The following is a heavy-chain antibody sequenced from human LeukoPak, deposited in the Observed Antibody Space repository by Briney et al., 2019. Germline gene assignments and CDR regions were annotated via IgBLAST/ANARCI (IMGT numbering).Heavy chain of an antibody. CDR2: IIPIFGIA. D-gene: IGHD3-22*01. J-gene: IGHJ4*01. Sequence: ASVKVSCKASGGTSSSCAISWVRQAPGQGLEWMGRIIPIFGIANYAQKFQGRVTITADKSTSTAYMELSSLRSEDTAVYYCARWYYYDSSGSDYYFDYWGHGPLVTVSS. CDR1: GGTSSSCA. V-gene: IGHV1-69*04. CDR3: ARWYYYDSSGSDYYFDY.